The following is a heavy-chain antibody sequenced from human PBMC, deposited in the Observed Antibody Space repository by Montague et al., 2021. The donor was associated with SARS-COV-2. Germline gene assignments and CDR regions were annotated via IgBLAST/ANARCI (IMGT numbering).Heavy chain of an antibody. CDR3: ARVGRQQLVRLSGMDV. V-gene: IGHV6-1*01. CDR2: TYYTSKWNY. J-gene: IGHJ6*02. Sequence: CAISGDSVSSSSAAWNWIRQSPSRGLEWLGRTYYTSKWNYNYPLSLQGRLTICPDMSRNQVSLQVDSVTAADTAVYYCARVGRQQLVRLSGMDVWGQGTTVTVSS. CDR1: GDSVSSSSAA. D-gene: IGHD6-13*01.